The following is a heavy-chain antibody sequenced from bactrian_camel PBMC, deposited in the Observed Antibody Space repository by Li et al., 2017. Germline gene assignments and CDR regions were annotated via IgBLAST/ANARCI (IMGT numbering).Heavy chain of an antibody. V-gene: IGHV3S44*01. CDR3: AASDWARYCSGGPRSYEYKH. J-gene: IGHJ4*01. CDR1: ESTASAFC. D-gene: IGHD2*01. Sequence: VQLVESGGGSVKAGGSLRLSCETSESTASAFCMGWVRQVGAKREGLASVGRDGVTTYANTVKGRFTISRDNAKNTLYLQMNSLKPEDTAMYYCAASDWARYCSGGPRSYEYKHWGHGTQVTVS. CDR2: VGRDGVT.